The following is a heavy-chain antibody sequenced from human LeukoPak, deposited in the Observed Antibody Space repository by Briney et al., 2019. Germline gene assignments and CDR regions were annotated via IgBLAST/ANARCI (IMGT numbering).Heavy chain of an antibody. V-gene: IGHV1-46*01. CDR2: INPSGGST. CDR3: ARTAYCGGDCYSDFDY. D-gene: IGHD2-21*02. CDR1: GYTFTSYY. Sequence: ASVKVSCKASGYTFTSYYMHWVRQAPGQGLEWMGIINPSGGSTSYAQKFQGRVTMTRDMSTSTVYMELSSLRSEDTAVYYCARTAYCGGDCYSDFDYWGQGTLVTVSS. J-gene: IGHJ4*02.